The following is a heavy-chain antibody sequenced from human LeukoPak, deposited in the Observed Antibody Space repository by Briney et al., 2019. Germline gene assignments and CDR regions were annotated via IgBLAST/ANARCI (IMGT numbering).Heavy chain of an antibody. CDR3: AREPETDDAFDI. D-gene: IGHD2-21*02. CDR1: GGSFSSGGYY. J-gene: IGHJ3*02. V-gene: IGHV4-31*03. CDR2: IYYSGST. Sequence: SETLSLTCTVSGGSFSSGGYYWSWIRQHPGKGLEWVGYIYYSGSTYYNPSLKSRVTMSVDTSKNQFSLKLSSVTAADTAVYYCAREPETDDAFDIWGQGTMVTVSS.